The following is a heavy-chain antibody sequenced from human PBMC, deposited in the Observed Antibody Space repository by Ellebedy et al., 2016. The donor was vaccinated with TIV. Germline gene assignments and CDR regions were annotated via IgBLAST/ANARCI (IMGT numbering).Heavy chain of an antibody. V-gene: IGHV3-33*05. CDR2: ISYDGSKK. CDR3: ARDWGTYSGSSPSPLH. Sequence: GESLKISCRASGFNFDTYGMHWVRQAPGKGLQWVSLISYDGSKKYYSDSVEGRFTISRDNSKKTLNLQMNSLTAGDTAVYYCARDWGTYSGSSPSPLHWGQGTLVTVSS. CDR1: GFNFDTYG. J-gene: IGHJ1*01. D-gene: IGHD1-26*01.